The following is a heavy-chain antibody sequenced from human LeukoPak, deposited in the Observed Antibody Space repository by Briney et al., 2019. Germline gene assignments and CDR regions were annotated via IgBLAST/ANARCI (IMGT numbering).Heavy chain of an antibody. CDR3: TRENYVPDS. J-gene: IGHJ5*02. D-gene: IGHD3-10*02. Sequence: GGSLRLSCVASGYTFSPYWMSWVRQIPGKGLEWVVSISNGGGATYYVDSVRGRFTISRDDAKNSLFLQMNGLRSDDTAVYYCTRENYVPDSWGQGTLVTVSS. CDR1: GYTFSPYW. CDR2: ISNGGGAT. V-gene: IGHV3-7*03.